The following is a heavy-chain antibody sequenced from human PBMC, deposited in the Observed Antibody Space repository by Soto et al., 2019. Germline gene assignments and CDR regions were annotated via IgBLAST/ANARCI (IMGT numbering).Heavy chain of an antibody. CDR1: GGSISSSSYY. V-gene: IGHV4-39*01. D-gene: IGHD3-10*01. Sequence: SSETLSLTCTVSGGSISSSSYYWGWIRQPPGKGLEWIGSIYYSGSTYYNPSLKSRVTISVDTSKNQFSLKLSSVTAADTALYYCARQAMVRGVPYYYYGMDVWGQGTTVTVSS. CDR3: ARQAMVRGVPYYYYGMDV. J-gene: IGHJ6*02. CDR2: IYYSGST.